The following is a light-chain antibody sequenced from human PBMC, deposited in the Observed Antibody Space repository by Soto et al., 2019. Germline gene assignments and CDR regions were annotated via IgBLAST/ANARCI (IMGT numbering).Light chain of an antibody. CDR2: WAS. CDR1: QSLLDSSNNKNY. Sequence: DIVMTQSPDSLAVSLGERATINCKSSQSLLDSSNNKNYLAWYQQKPGQPPKLLIYWASTRESGVPDRFSGSGSGTDFTLTISSLQAEDVAVYYCQQYYITPYTFGQGTKLEIK. V-gene: IGKV4-1*01. CDR3: QQYYITPYT. J-gene: IGKJ2*01.